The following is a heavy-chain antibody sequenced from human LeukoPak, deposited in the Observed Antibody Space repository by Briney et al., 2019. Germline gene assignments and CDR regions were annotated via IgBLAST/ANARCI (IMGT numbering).Heavy chain of an antibody. CDR2: ISSSSSYI. CDR1: GFTFSSYS. CDR3: ARETYYYDSSGYPTVDY. Sequence: GGSLRLSCADSGFTFSSYSMNWVRQAPGKGLEWVSSISSSSSYIYYADSVKGRFTISRDNAKNSLYLQMNSLRAEDTAVYYCARETYYYDSSGYPTVDYWGQGTLVTVSS. J-gene: IGHJ4*02. D-gene: IGHD3-22*01. V-gene: IGHV3-21*01.